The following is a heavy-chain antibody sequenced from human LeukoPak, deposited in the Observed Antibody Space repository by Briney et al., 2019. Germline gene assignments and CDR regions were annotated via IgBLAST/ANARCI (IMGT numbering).Heavy chain of an antibody. Sequence: GGSLRLSCAASGFTFSSNAMSWVRQAPGKGLEWVSGISGSGGRTYYADSVKGRFTISRDNSKNTLYLQMNSLRAEDTAVYYCAKDLRSSGWQIGARPGGRVYYFDYWGQGTLVTVSS. CDR2: ISGSGGRT. CDR3: AKDLRSSGWQIGARPGGRVYYFDY. CDR1: GFTFSSNA. D-gene: IGHD6-19*01. V-gene: IGHV3-23*01. J-gene: IGHJ4*02.